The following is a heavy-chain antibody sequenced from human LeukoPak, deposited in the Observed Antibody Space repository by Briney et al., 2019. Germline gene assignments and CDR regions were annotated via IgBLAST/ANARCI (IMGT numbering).Heavy chain of an antibody. CDR2: IFPSGGEI. D-gene: IGHD2-8*02. CDR3: ATYRQVLLPFES. CDR1: GFTFSSYG. J-gene: IGHJ4*02. V-gene: IGHV3-23*01. Sequence: GGTLRLSCAASGFTFSSYGMSWVRQPPGKGLEWVSSIFPSGGEIHYADSVRGRFTISRDNSKSTLSLQMNSLRAEDTAIYYCATYRQVLLPFESWGQGTLVTVSS.